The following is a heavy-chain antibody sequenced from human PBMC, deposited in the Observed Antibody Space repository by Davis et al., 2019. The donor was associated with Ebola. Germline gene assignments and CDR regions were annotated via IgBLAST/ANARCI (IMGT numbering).Heavy chain of an antibody. CDR3: ARGSHVVVAASDAFDI. CDR1: GGSISTYY. D-gene: IGHD2-15*01. CDR2: ISSSSSYI. Sequence: PSETLSLTCTVSGGSISTYYWNWIRQAPGKGLEWVSSISSSSSYIYYADSVKGRFTISRDNSKNTLYLQMNSLRAEDTAVYYCARGSHVVVAASDAFDIWGQGTMVTVSS. V-gene: IGHV3-21*01. J-gene: IGHJ3*02.